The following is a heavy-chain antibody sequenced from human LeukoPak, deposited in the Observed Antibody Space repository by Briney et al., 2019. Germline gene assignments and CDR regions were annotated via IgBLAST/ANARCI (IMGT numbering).Heavy chain of an antibody. CDR3: ATTTVTTEYYYGMDV. CDR2: IWYDGSNK. CDR1: GFTFSSYG. D-gene: IGHD4-17*01. Sequence: GGSLRLSCAASGFTFSSYGMHWVRQAPGKGLEWVAVIWYDGSNKYYADSVKGRFTISRDNSKNTLYLQMNSLRAEDTAVYYCATTTVTTEYYYGMDVWGQGTTVTVSS. V-gene: IGHV3-33*01. J-gene: IGHJ6*02.